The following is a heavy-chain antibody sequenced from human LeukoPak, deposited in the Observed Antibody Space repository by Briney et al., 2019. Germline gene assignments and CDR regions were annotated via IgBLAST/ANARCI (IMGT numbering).Heavy chain of an antibody. Sequence: PGGSLRLSCAASGFTFSASGMHWVRQAPGKGLEWVAVISHDGSNKYYADSVKGRFTISRDNSKNTLYLQMDTLRAEDTAVYYCAKGYAATYYYCYGVDVWGQGTTVTVSS. V-gene: IGHV3-30*18. D-gene: IGHD2-15*01. J-gene: IGHJ6*02. CDR1: GFTFSASG. CDR3: AKGYAATYYYCYGVDV. CDR2: ISHDGSNK.